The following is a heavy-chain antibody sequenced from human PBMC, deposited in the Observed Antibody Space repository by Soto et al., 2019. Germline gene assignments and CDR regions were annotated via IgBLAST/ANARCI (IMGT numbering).Heavy chain of an antibody. J-gene: IGHJ4*02. CDR2: IGTAGDT. V-gene: IGHV3-13*01. Sequence: EVQLVESGGGLVQPGGSLRLSCAASGFTFSSYDMHWVRQATGKGLEWVSAIGTAGDTYYPGSVKGRFTISRENAKNALYLQMNSLRAGDPAVYYCARGRKSGANYDSDYPLWYWGQGTLVTVSS. CDR3: ARGRKSGANYDSDYPLWY. D-gene: IGHD4-4*01. CDR1: GFTFSSYD.